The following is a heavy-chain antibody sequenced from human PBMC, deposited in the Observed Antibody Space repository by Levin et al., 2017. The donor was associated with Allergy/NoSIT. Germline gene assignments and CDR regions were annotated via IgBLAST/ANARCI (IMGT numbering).Heavy chain of an antibody. V-gene: IGHV4-39*07. D-gene: IGHD2-15*01. CDR2: IYHNGIT. CDR1: GGSIRNNTSY. J-gene: IGHJ6*02. Sequence: MASETLSLTCTVSGGSIRNNTSYWTWVRQSPGKGLEWIGSIYHNGITYYNASFKRRVIISVQPSREQFSLKLVSVTAADTGVYYCVRENAGSCLGTSCTYPMDVWGQGTTVTVSS. CDR3: VRENAGSCLGTSCTYPMDV.